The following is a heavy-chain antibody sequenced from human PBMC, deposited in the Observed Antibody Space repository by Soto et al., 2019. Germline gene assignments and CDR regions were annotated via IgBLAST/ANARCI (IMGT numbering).Heavy chain of an antibody. V-gene: IGHV3-21*01. CDR1: GFTFSSYS. Sequence: GGSLRLSCAASGFTFSSYSMNWVRQAPGKGLEWVSSITTSGSYIFYADSLKGRFTISRDNAKNSLYLQMNSLRAEDTAVYYCARGVKYDFDIWGQGTMVTVSS. CDR3: ARGVKYDFDI. J-gene: IGHJ3*02. CDR2: ITTSGSYI.